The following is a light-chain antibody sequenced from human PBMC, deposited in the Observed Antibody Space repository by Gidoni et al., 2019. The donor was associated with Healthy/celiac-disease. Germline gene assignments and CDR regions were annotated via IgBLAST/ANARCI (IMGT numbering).Light chain of an antibody. CDR3: QQYNNWPPWT. Sequence: EIVMTPSPATLSVSPGERATLSCRASQSVSSNLAWYQQTPGQAPRLLIYGASTRATGTPARFSGSGSGTEFTLTISSLQSEDFAVYYCQQYNNWPPWTFXQXTKVEIK. J-gene: IGKJ1*01. V-gene: IGKV3-15*01. CDR1: QSVSSN. CDR2: GAS.